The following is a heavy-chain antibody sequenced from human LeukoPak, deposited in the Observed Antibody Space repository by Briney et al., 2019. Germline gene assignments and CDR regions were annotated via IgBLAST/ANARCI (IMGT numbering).Heavy chain of an antibody. V-gene: IGHV3-48*01. CDR2: ISSDGLAI. J-gene: IGHJ4*02. CDR3: ARDFRENYSIDY. CDR1: GFTFISYS. Sequence: PGGSPRLSCAAAGFTFISYSINWVRQAPGRGLEWVSYISSDGLAIHYADSVKGRFTISRDNGKNSVHLEMNSLRAEDTALYYCARDFRENYSIDYWGQGTLVTVSS. D-gene: IGHD1-7*01.